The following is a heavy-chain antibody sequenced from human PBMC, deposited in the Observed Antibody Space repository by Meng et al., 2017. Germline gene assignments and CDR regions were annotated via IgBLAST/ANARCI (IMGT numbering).Heavy chain of an antibody. CDR3: ASWIYSCGWQ. V-gene: IGHV4/OR15-8*02. CDR2: IYHGGNT. J-gene: IGHJ4*02. Sequence: QESCPGLGQPSGTLSLTCVVSGGSISSFDWWSWVRQPPGKGLEWIGEIYHGGNTNYNPSLKSRVTISIDKSKNQFSLKLSSVTAADTAVYYCASWIYSCGWQWGQGTLVTVSS. CDR1: GGSISSFDW. D-gene: IGHD6-19*01.